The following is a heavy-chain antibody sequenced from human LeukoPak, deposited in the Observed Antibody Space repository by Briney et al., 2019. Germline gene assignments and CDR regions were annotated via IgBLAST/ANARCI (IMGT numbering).Heavy chain of an antibody. CDR1: GYSISSGYF. Sequence: SETLSLTCIVSGYSISSGYFWAWIRQPPGKGPEWIGAFYHSGNTYYNPSLKNRVTVSVDTSKNQFSLKLSSVTAADTAVYYCARTPHSSNSYFDYWGQGILVTVSS. CDR2: FYHSGNT. D-gene: IGHD2/OR15-2a*01. J-gene: IGHJ4*02. CDR3: ARTPHSSNSYFDY. V-gene: IGHV4-38-2*02.